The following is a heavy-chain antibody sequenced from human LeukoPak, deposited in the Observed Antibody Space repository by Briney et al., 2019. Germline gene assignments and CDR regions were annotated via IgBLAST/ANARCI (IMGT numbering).Heavy chain of an antibody. J-gene: IGHJ6*03. CDR3: GTSEVATSYYYYMDV. D-gene: IGHD5-12*01. CDR1: GYTFIAYY. Sequence: ASVKVSCKASGYTFIAYYMHWVRQAPGQGLEWMGGIIPIFGTANYAQKFQGRVTITADESTSTAYMELSSLRSEDTAVYYCGTSEVATSYYYYMDVWGKGTTVTISS. CDR2: IIPIFGTA. V-gene: IGHV1-69*13.